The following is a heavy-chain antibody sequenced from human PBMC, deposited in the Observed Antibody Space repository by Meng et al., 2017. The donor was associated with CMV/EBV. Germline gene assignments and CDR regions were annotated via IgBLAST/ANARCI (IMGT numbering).Heavy chain of an antibody. J-gene: IGHJ3*02. CDR3: TTEGGVLRYFDWPGGDAFDI. CDR1: GFTFSTAW. CDR2: IKSKTAGGTT. V-gene: IGHV3-15*01. D-gene: IGHD3-9*01. Sequence: GGSLRLSCAASGFTFSTAWMSWVRQAPGKGLEWVGRIKSKTAGGTTDSAAPVKGRFTISRDDSKNTLYLQMNSLKTEDTAVYYCTTEGGVLRYFDWPGGDAFDIWGQGTMVTVSS.